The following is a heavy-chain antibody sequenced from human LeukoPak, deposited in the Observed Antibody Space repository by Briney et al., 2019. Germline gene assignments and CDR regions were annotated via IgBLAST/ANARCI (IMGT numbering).Heavy chain of an antibody. Sequence: TGGSLRLSCAASGFTFSSYAMHWVRQAPGKGLEWVAVISYDGSNKYYADSVKGRFTISRDNSKNTLYLQMNSLRAEDTAVYYCARASLLWFGDLVSYFDYWGQGTLVTVSS. V-gene: IGHV3-30-3*01. D-gene: IGHD3-10*01. CDR2: ISYDGSNK. CDR3: ARASLLWFGDLVSYFDY. CDR1: GFTFSSYA. J-gene: IGHJ4*02.